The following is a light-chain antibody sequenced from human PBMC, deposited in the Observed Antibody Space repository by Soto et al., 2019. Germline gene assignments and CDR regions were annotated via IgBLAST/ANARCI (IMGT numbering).Light chain of an antibody. Sequence: AIQMTQSPSSLSASVGDRVTITCRASQAIRNDLAWYQQKPGKAPRLLIYAASTLQSGVPSRFSGSGSGTDFTLTIGSLQPEDFATYYCLQDYRYPVTFGQGTKVDIK. CDR3: LQDYRYPVT. CDR1: QAIRND. CDR2: AAS. J-gene: IGKJ1*01. V-gene: IGKV1-6*01.